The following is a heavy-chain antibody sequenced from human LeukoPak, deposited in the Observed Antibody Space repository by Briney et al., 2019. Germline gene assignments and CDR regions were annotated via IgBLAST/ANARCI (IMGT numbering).Heavy chain of an antibody. V-gene: IGHV5-51*01. CDR3: ARKYSTSWYIDY. D-gene: IGHD6-13*01. Sequence: GESLKISCKGSGYSFTTYWIGWVRQMPGKGLEWMGIIYPDDSDTRHSPSFQGQVTISADKSINTAYLQWSSLKASNTAMYYCARKYSTSWYIDYWGQGTLVTVSS. CDR1: GYSFTTYW. CDR2: IYPDDSDT. J-gene: IGHJ4*02.